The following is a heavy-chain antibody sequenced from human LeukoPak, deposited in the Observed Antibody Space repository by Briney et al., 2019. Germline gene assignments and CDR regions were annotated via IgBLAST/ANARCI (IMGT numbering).Heavy chain of an antibody. D-gene: IGHD1-1*01. V-gene: IGHV4-38-2*02. Sequence: SETLSLTCTVSGDSLVSGVYWDWIRQPPGKGLEWIGAIHHSGNTFYNPSLKSRFTMSVDSSENQFSLRLTSVTAADTAVYYCARRIPTIDNVDYWGQGILVTVSS. CDR2: IHHSGNT. CDR1: GDSLVSGVY. J-gene: IGHJ4*02. CDR3: ARRIPTIDNVDY.